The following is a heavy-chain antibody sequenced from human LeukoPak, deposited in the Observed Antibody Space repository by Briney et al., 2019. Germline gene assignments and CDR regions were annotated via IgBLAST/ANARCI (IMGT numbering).Heavy chain of an antibody. CDR2: INPSGGST. V-gene: IGHV1-46*01. CDR3: ARELPSWGSSTSPNWFDP. D-gene: IGHD2-2*01. CDR1: GYTFTSYY. Sequence: ASVKVSCKASGYTFTSYYMHWVRQAPGQGLEWMGIINPSGGSTSYAQKFQGRVTMTRDTSTSTVYMELSSLRSEDTAVYYCARELPSWGSSTSPNWFDPWGQGTLVTVSS. J-gene: IGHJ5*02.